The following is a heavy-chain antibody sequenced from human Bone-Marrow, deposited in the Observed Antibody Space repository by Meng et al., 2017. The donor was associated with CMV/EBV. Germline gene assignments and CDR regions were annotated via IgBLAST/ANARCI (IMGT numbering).Heavy chain of an antibody. CDR2: IKQDGSEK. CDR3: ARVAAPTTLNRGYYFDY. V-gene: IGHV3-7*03. D-gene: IGHD2-15*01. J-gene: IGHJ4*02. CDR1: GFTFSSYW. Sequence: GESLKISCAASGFTFSSYWMSWVRQAPGKGLEWVANIKQDGSEKYYVDSVKGRFTISRDNAKNSLYLQMNSLRAEDTALYYCARVAAPTTLNRGYYFDYWGQGTLVTVSS.